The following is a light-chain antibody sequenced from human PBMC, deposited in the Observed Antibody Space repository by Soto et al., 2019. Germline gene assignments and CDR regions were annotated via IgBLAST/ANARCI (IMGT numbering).Light chain of an antibody. V-gene: IGLV3-9*01. CDR1: NIGSKN. Sequence: SYELTQPLSVSVALGQTARVTCGGNNIGSKNVHWYQQKPGQAPVLLIYRDTYRPSGIPERFSGSNSGNTATLTISRAQGGDEDDYYCQMWDSSTVVFGGGTKVTVL. CDR2: RDT. CDR3: QMWDSSTVV. J-gene: IGLJ3*02.